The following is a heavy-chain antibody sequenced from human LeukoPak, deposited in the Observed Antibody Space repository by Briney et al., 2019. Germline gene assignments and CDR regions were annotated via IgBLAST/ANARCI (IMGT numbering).Heavy chain of an antibody. CDR2: IYYSGST. CDR1: GGSISSYY. D-gene: IGHD3-22*01. V-gene: IGHV4-59*01. CDR3: ARNGPHYYDNSGYLDY. Sequence: PSETLSLTRTVSGGSISSYYWSWIRQPPGKGLEWIANIYYSGSTNYNPSLRSRVTISVDTSKNQFSLKLTSVTAADTAVYFCARNGPHYYDNSGYLDYWGQGTLVTVSS. J-gene: IGHJ4*02.